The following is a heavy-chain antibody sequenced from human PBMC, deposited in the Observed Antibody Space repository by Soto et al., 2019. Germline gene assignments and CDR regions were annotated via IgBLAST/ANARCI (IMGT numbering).Heavy chain of an antibody. J-gene: IGHJ5*02. CDR2: IYYSGST. CDR3: ASRAYYYGSGSYTWFDP. CDR1: GGSISSGGYY. D-gene: IGHD3-10*01. Sequence: SETLSLTCTVSGGSISSGGYYWSWIRQHPGKGLEWIGYIYYSGSTYYNPSLKSRVTISIDTSKNQFSLKLSSVTAADTAVYSCASRAYYYGSGSYTWFDPWGQGTLVTVSS. V-gene: IGHV4-31*03.